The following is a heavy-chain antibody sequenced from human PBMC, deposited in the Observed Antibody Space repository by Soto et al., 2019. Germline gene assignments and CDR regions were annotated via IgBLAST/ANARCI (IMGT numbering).Heavy chain of an antibody. Sequence: GGSLRLSCAASGFTFDSYWMTWVRQAPGKGLEWVGRIKSKTDGGTTDYAAPVKGRFTISRDDSKNTLYLQMNSLKTEDTAVYYCTTESSGYYNYFDYWGQGTLVTVS. J-gene: IGHJ4*02. D-gene: IGHD3-22*01. CDR3: TTESSGYYNYFDY. CDR2: IKSKTDGGTT. V-gene: IGHV3-15*01. CDR1: GFTFDSYW.